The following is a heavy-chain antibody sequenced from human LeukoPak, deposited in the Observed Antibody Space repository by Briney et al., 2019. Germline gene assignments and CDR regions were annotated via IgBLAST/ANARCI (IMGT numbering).Heavy chain of an antibody. J-gene: IGHJ6*03. CDR2: ISSSSSYI. CDR3: ARRIAAAGIYYSYYMDV. V-gene: IGHV3-21*01. Sequence: GGSLRLSCAASGFTFSRYSMNWVRQAPGKGLEWVSSISSSSSYIYYAESVKGRFTISRDNAKNSLYLQMNSLRAEDTAVYYCARRIAAAGIYYSYYMDVWGKGTTVTVSS. CDR1: GFTFSRYS. D-gene: IGHD6-13*01.